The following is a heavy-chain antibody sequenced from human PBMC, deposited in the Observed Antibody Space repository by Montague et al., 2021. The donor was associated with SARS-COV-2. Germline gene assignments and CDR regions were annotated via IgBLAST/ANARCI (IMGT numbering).Heavy chain of an antibody. D-gene: IGHD6-19*01. J-gene: IGHJ4*02. CDR2: IKQDGSET. V-gene: IGHV3-7*01. CDR1: GFSFNDYW. CDR3: ANGYTGDWDHYLDY. Sequence: SLRLSCAASGFSFNDYWMSWVRQAPGKGLEWVANIKQDGSETNHLDSVRGRFTVSRDNARNSLFLQMDSLSTEDTAVYYCANGYTGDWDHYLDYWGQGTLVTVSS.